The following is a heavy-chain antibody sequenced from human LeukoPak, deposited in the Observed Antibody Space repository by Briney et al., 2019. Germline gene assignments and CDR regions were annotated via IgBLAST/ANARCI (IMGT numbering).Heavy chain of an antibody. CDR2: ISAYSGNT. V-gene: IGHV1-18*01. Sequence: ASVKVSCKASGYTFTSYGISWVRQAPGQGLEWMGWISAYSGNTNYAQKLQGRVTMTTDTSTSTAYMELRSLRSDDTAVYYCARDPRIFGVVPYGMDVWGQGTTVTVSS. D-gene: IGHD3-3*01. CDR1: GYTFTSYG. J-gene: IGHJ6*02. CDR3: ARDPRIFGVVPYGMDV.